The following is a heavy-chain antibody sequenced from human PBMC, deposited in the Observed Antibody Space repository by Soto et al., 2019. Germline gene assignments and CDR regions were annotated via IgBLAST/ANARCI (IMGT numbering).Heavy chain of an antibody. V-gene: IGHV4-34*01. CDR2: INHSGST. CDR3: ARIDY. Sequence: SETLSLTCAVYGGSFSGYYWSWIRQPPGKGLEWIGEINHSGSTNYNPSLKGRVTISVDTSKNQFSLKLSSVTAADTAVYYCARIDYWGQGTLVTVSS. J-gene: IGHJ4*02. CDR1: GGSFSGYY.